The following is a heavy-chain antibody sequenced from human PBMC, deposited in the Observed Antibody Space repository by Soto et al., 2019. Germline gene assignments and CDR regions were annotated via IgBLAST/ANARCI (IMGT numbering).Heavy chain of an antibody. J-gene: IGHJ6*02. V-gene: IGHV3-30-3*01. Sequence: GGSLRLSCAASGFTFSTNAMHWVRQTPGKGLEWVAVISYDGSNKYYADSVKGRFTISRDNSKKTLFLQVISLRAEDTAVYYCARDLGDYGDYVTYYYGMDVWGQGTTVTVSS. CDR3: ARDLGDYGDYVTYYYGMDV. CDR1: GFTFSTNA. D-gene: IGHD4-17*01. CDR2: ISYDGSNK.